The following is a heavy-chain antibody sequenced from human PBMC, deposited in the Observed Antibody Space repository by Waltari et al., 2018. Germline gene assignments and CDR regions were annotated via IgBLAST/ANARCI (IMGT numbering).Heavy chain of an antibody. V-gene: IGHV3-66*02. J-gene: IGHJ3*02. CDR2: IYSGGST. Sequence: LVESGGGLVQPGGSLRLSCAASGFTVSSNYMSWVRQAPGKGLEWVSVIYSGGSTYYADSVKGRFTISRDNSKNTLYLQMNSLRAEDTAVYYCARDRGSDAFDIWGQGTMVTVSS. CDR1: GFTVSSNY. D-gene: IGHD3-10*01. CDR3: ARDRGSDAFDI.